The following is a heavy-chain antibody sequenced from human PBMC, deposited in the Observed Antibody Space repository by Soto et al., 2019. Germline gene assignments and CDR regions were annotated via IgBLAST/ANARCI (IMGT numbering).Heavy chain of an antibody. V-gene: IGHV1-18*01. Sequence: ASVKVSCKASGYTFTGYGISWVRQAPGQGLEWMGWISAYNGNTNYAQKLQGRVTMTTDTSTSTAYMELRSLRSDDTAVYYCARDWDYYDSSGYTNGFAFDIWGQGTMVTVSS. CDR3: ARDWDYYDSSGYTNGFAFDI. D-gene: IGHD3-22*01. J-gene: IGHJ3*02. CDR2: ISAYNGNT. CDR1: GYTFTGYG.